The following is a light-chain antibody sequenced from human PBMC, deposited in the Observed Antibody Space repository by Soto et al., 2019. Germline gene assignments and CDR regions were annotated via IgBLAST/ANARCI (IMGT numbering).Light chain of an antibody. J-gene: IGKJ2*01. CDR3: QQTYRTPYT. CDR1: QDITDY. Sequence: DIQMTQSPSSLSASVGDRVSITCQASQDITDYLNWYQQKPGKAPKLLIYAASNLQSGVPSRFIGRGSGTDFTLTISSLQPEDFASYYCQQTYRTPYTFGQGTNLEI. V-gene: IGKV1-39*01. CDR2: AAS.